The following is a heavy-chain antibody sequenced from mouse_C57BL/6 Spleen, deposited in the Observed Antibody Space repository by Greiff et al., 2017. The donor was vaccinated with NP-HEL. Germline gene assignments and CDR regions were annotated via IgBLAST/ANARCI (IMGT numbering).Heavy chain of an antibody. J-gene: IGHJ4*01. CDR3: TREGAIVTNYYAMDY. V-gene: IGHV5-9-1*02. Sequence: EVQRVESGEGLVKPGGSLKLSCAASGFTFSSYAMSWVRQTPEKRLEWVAYISSGGDYIYYADTVKGRFTISRDNARNTLYLQMSSLKSEDTAMYYCTREGAIVTNYYAMDYWGQGTSVTVSS. CDR2: ISSGGDYI. CDR1: GFTFSSYA. D-gene: IGHD2-5*01.